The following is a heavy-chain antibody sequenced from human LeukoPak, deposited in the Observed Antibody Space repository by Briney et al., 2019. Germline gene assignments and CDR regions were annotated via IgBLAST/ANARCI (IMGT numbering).Heavy chain of an antibody. J-gene: IGHJ4*02. D-gene: IGHD3-22*01. V-gene: IGHV3-30-3*01. CDR2: ISLDGSNK. Sequence: PGRSLRLSCAASRFTFSSYAMHWVRQAPGKGLEWVALISLDGSNKYYADSVKGRFTISRDNSKNTLYLQMNSLRAEDTAVYYCARSLDSPGYYSPSDYWGQGTLATVSS. CDR1: RFTFSSYA. CDR3: ARSLDSPGYYSPSDY.